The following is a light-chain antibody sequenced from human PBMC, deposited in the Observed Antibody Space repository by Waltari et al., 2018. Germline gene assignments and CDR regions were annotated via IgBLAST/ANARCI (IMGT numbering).Light chain of an antibody. J-gene: IGLJ3*02. CDR1: TSNIGSNV. CDR3: AAWDDSLHGHWV. Sequence: QSVLTQPPSASGTPGQRVTISCSGSTSNIGSNVVNWYQQFPGKAPKLLIYRSDQRPAGVPDRFSGSKSGTSVSLAISGLQSEDEADYYCAAWDDSLHGHWVFGGGTKVTVL. V-gene: IGLV1-44*01. CDR2: RSD.